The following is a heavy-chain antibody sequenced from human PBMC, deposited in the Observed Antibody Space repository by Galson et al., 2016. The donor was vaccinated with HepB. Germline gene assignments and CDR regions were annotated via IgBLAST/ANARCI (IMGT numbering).Heavy chain of an antibody. D-gene: IGHD2-21*01. CDR1: GYIFSSYW. J-gene: IGHJ4*02. Sequence: QSGAEVKKPGESLKISCKGSGYIFSSYWIGWVRQMPGKGLEWMGIIYAGDSDTRYSPSFQGQVTISVDKSIDTAYLQWSRLRASDTAIYYWVGIGGSSYWYEAYWGQGTLVTVSS. CDR3: VGIGGSSYWYEAY. CDR2: IYAGDSDT. V-gene: IGHV5-51*01.